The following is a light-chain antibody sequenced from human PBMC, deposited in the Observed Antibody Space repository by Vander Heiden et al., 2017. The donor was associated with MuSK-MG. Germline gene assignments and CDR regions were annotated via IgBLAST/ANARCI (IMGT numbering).Light chain of an antibody. CDR2: DAS. Sequence: DIQMTQSPSHLSASVGDRVTITCQASQDISNYLNWYQQKPGKAPKLLIYDASNLETGVPSRFSGSGSGTDFTFTISSLQPEDVATYYCQQDDYFPFTFGHGTKVDVK. J-gene: IGKJ3*01. CDR1: QDISNY. V-gene: IGKV1-33*01. CDR3: QQDDYFPFT.